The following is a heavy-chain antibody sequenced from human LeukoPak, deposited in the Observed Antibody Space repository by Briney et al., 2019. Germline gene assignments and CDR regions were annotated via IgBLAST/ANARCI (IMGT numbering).Heavy chain of an antibody. V-gene: IGHV4-59*01. CDR1: GGSISSYC. Sequence: SETLSLTCTVSGGSISSYCWSWIRQPPGKGLEWIGYIYYSGSTNYNPSLKSRVTISVDTSKNQFSLKLSSVTAADTAVYYCARDLPGIAAAGTYYYYGMDVWGQGTTVTVSS. CDR3: ARDLPGIAAAGTYYYYGMDV. J-gene: IGHJ6*02. CDR2: IYYSGST. D-gene: IGHD6-13*01.